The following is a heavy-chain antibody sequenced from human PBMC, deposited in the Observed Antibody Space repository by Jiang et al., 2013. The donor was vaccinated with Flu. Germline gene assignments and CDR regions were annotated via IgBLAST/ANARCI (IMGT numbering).Heavy chain of an antibody. D-gene: IGHD6-13*01. V-gene: IGHV1-3*01. J-gene: IGHJ4*02. CDR3: ARDSSSWYTPGNFDY. Sequence: KFQGRVTITRDTSASTAYMELSSLRSEDTAVYYCARDSSSWYTPGNFDYWGQGTLVTVSS.